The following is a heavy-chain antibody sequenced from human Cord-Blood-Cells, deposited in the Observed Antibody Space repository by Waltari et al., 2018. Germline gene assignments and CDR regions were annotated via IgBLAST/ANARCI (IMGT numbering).Heavy chain of an antibody. D-gene: IGHD2-15*01. V-gene: IGHV3-9*01. J-gene: IGHJ4*02. CDR2: ISWDSGSI. CDR1: GFTFDDYA. CDR3: AKGVAATEGVDY. Sequence: EVQLVESGGGLVQPGRYLRLSCAASGFTFDDYAMHWVRQAPGKGLEWVSGISWDSGSIGYADSVKGRFTISRDNAKNSLYLQMNSLRAEDTALYYCAKGVAATEGVDYWGQGTLVTVSS.